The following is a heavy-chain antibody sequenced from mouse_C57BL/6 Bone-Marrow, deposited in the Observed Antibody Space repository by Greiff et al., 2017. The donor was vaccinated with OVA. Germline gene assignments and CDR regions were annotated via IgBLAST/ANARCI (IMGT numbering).Heavy chain of an antibody. CDR1: GYAFSSSW. CDR2: IYPGDGDT. V-gene: IGHV1-82*01. D-gene: IGHD1-1*01. Sequence: QVQLQQSGPELVKPGASVKISCTASGYAFSSSWMNWVKQRPGKGLEWIGRIYPGDGDTNYTGKFKGKATLTADKSSSTTYMQLSSLTSEDSAVYFCARSHYYGSSYGFAYWGQGTLVTVSA. CDR3: ARSHYYGSSYGFAY. J-gene: IGHJ3*01.